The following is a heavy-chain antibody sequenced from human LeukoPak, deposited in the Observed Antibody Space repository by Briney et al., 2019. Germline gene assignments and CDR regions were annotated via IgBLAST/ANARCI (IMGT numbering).Heavy chain of an antibody. J-gene: IGHJ3*02. Sequence: SETLSLTCTVSGGSISSYYWSWIRQPPGKGLECIGYIYYSGSTNYNPSLKSRVTISVDTSKNQFSLKLGSVTAADTAVYYCARGYQRSSDAFEIWGQGTMVTVSS. CDR2: IYYSGST. CDR1: GGSISSYY. D-gene: IGHD2-2*01. V-gene: IGHV4-59*01. CDR3: ARGYQRSSDAFEI.